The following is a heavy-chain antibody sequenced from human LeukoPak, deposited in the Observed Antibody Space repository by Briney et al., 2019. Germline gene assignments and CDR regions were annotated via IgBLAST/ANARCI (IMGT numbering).Heavy chain of an antibody. V-gene: IGHV1-3*02. J-gene: IGHJ4*02. CDR1: GYTFTNYA. D-gene: IGHD4-23*01. CDR2: TNGATGNT. Sequence: ASVKVSCKASGYTFTNYALHWVRQAPGQRLVWMGWTNGATGNTRFSQDFQGRLTITIDTSASTAYMELSSLRSEDTAVYYCARSPGGNARTWLDYWGQGTLVTVSS. CDR3: ARSPGGNARTWLDY.